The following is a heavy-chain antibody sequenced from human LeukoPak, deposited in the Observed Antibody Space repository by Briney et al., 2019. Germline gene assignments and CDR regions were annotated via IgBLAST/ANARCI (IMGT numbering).Heavy chain of an antibody. CDR2: INPSGGST. Sequence: ASVKVSCKASGYTFTSYYMHWVRQAPGQGLEWMGIINPSGGSTSYAQKFQGRVTMTRDTSISTAYMELSRLRSDDTAVYYCARAGYDILTGYSPLDDWGQGTLVTVSS. CDR3: ARAGYDILTGYSPLDD. J-gene: IGHJ4*02. CDR1: GYTFTSYY. V-gene: IGHV1-46*01. D-gene: IGHD3-9*01.